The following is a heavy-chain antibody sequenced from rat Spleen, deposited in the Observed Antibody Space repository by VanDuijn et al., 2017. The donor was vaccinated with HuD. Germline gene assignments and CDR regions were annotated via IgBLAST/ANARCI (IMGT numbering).Heavy chain of an antibody. D-gene: IGHD1-5*01. V-gene: IGHV2S61*01. CDR2: IWGNGNT. CDR3: ARSYNYKSPMAA. CDR1: GFSLSSYG. J-gene: IGHJ4*01. Sequence: QVQLKESGPGLVQPSQTLSLTCTVSGFSLSSYGVIWVRQPPGKGLEWMGVIWGNGNTNYNSALKSRLRISSDTSKSQVFLKMNNLQTEDTDMYFCARSYNYKSPMAAWGQGASVTVSS.